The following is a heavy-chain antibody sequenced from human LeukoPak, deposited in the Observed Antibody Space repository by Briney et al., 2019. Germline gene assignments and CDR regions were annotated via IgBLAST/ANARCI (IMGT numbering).Heavy chain of an antibody. J-gene: IGHJ4*02. CDR1: GGTFSSYA. CDR2: ISAYNGNT. Sequence: ASVKVFCKASGGTFSSYAISWVRQAPGQGLEWMGWISAYNGNTNYAQKLQGRVTMTTDTSTSTAYMELRSLRSDDTAVYYCARVFGQDPIDYWGQGTLVTVSS. D-gene: IGHD3-10*01. V-gene: IGHV1-18*01. CDR3: ARVFGQDPIDY.